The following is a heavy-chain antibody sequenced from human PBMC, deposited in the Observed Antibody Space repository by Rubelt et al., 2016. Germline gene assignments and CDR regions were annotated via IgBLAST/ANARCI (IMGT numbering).Heavy chain of an antibody. J-gene: IGHJ4*02. Sequence: EVQLLGSGGGLVQPGGSLRLSCAASGFTFSSYGMSWVRQTPGKGLEWVANIKEDGSEKYYVDSVKDRFTISRDNAKNSLDLQRNSLRVEDTAVYYCAPGPPHDYWGQGTLVTVSS. CDR1: GFTFSSYG. CDR2: IKEDGSEK. V-gene: IGHV3-7*03. CDR3: APGPPHDY.